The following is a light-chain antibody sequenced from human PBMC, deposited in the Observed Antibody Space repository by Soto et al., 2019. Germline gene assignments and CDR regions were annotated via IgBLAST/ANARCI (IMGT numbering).Light chain of an antibody. CDR3: QQRYVWLT. V-gene: IGKV3-11*01. CDR1: QSISTY. CDR2: DAS. J-gene: IGKJ4*01. Sequence: IVLTQSPATLSLSPGERATLSCRAGQSISTYLAWYQQKSGQAPRLLIYDASNRATGTPARFCGSGSGTDFTLTISSLEPEDSAVYYCQQRYVWLTFGGGTKV.